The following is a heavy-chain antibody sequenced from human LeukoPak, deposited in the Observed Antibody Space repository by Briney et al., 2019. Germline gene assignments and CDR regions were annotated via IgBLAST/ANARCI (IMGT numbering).Heavy chain of an antibody. J-gene: IGHJ4*02. D-gene: IGHD5-12*01. CDR2: IYSDGTT. CDR1: GFTFSNYW. Sequence: SGGSLRLSCATSGFTFSNYWMSWVRQAPGKGLEWVSVIYSDGTTYYADSVKGRFTISRHNSKNTLYLQMNSLRAEDTAVYYCARGGGGYNPHDYWGQGTLATVSS. CDR3: ARGGGGYNPHDY. V-gene: IGHV3-53*04.